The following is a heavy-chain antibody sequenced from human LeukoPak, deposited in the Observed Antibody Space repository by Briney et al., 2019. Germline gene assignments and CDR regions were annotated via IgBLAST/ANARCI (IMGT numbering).Heavy chain of an antibody. V-gene: IGHV3-53*01. Sequence: PGGSLRLSRAASGFTVSGSYMNWVRQAPGKGLEWVSVIYSDSSTYYADSVKGRFTISRDNSKNTLYLQMNSLRAEDTAVYYCARSQGYCGGGSCYGWYFDLWGRGTLVTVSS. J-gene: IGHJ2*01. D-gene: IGHD2-15*01. CDR2: IYSDSST. CDR3: ARSQGYCGGGSCYGWYFDL. CDR1: GFTVSGSY.